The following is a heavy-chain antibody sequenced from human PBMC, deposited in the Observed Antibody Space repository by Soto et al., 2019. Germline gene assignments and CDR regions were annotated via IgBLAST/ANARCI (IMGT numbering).Heavy chain of an antibody. D-gene: IGHD2-2*01. CDR3: ARVPDR. CDR2: IYHSGST. V-gene: IGHV4-30-2*01. J-gene: IGHJ5*02. CDR1: GGCISSGGYS. Sequence: QLHLQESGSGLVKPSQTLSLTCAVSGGCISSGGYSWSWIRQPPGKGLEWIGYIYHSGSTYYNPSLKSRVSISVDRSKNQFSLKLSSVTAADTAVYYCARVPDRWGQGTLVTVSS.